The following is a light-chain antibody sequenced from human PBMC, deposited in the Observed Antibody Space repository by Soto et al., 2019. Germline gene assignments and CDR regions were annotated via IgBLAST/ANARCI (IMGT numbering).Light chain of an antibody. CDR1: NINVGDNH. Sequence: QSVLTQPPSVSAAPGQRVTISCSGSNINVGDNHVSWYQQLPGTAPKLLIYGNSNRPSGVPDRFSGSKSGTSASLAITGLQAEDEADYYCQSYDRSLSGYVFGTGTKV. CDR2: GNS. J-gene: IGLJ1*01. CDR3: QSYDRSLSGYV. V-gene: IGLV1-40*01.